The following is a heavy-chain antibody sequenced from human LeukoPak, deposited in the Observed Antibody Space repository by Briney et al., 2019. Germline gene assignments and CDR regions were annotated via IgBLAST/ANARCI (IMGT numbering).Heavy chain of an antibody. D-gene: IGHD6-13*01. CDR2: IKQDGSEK. Sequence: GSLRLSCAASGFTFSNYAMSWVRQAPGKGLEWVANIKQDGSEKSYVDSVKGRFTISRDNAKNSLYLQMNSLRAEDTAVYYCARGSIAAARGFDYWGQGTLVTVSS. V-gene: IGHV3-7*01. CDR1: GFTFSNYA. J-gene: IGHJ4*02. CDR3: ARGSIAAARGFDY.